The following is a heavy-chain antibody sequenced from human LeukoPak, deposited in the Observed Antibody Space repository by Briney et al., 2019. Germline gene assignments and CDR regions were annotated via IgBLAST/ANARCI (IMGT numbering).Heavy chain of an antibody. Sequence: TLSLPCTVSGGSISSGRYYWSCIRQPAGQGLEWIAHLYTSGSTNYNPSLKSRVTISVDTSKNQFSLKLSSVTAADTAVYYCARDLGYSYGYYFDFWGQGTLVTVSS. J-gene: IGHJ4*02. CDR3: ARDLGYSYGYYFDF. CDR1: GGSISSGRYY. CDR2: LYTSGST. V-gene: IGHV4-61*09. D-gene: IGHD5-18*01.